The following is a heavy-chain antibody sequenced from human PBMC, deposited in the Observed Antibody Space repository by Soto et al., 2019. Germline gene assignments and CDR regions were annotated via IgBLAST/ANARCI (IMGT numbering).Heavy chain of an antibody. CDR2: IWYDGSNK. Sequence: GGSLRLSCAASGFTFSSYGMHWVRQAPGKGLEWVAVIWYDGSNKYYADSVEGRFTISRDNSKNTLYLQMNSLRAEDTAVYYCARDRGSSWYYYYGMDVWGQGTTVTVSS. V-gene: IGHV3-33*01. CDR1: GFTFSSYG. CDR3: ARDRGSSWYYYYGMDV. D-gene: IGHD6-13*01. J-gene: IGHJ6*02.